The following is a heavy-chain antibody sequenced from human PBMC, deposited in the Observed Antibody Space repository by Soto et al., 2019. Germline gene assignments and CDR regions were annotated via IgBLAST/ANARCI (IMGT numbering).Heavy chain of an antibody. V-gene: IGHV4-34*01. J-gene: IGHJ1*01. CDR2: INHSGST. CDR3: ARCCVMVGVPARLPSCSVEH. CDR1: AGLPRRCY. Sequence: TRPQTSAVSAGLPRRCYCLWFRHPPGKKLEWIGAINHSGSTNYNPSLKSLVTTSVDTSKNLFSLKLSSVTAADTAVYYCARCCVMVGVPARLPSCSVEHCGQG. D-gene: IGHD2-2*01.